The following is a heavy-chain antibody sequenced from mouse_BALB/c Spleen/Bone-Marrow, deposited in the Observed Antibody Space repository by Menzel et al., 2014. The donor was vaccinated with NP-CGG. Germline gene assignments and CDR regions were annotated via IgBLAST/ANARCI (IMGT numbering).Heavy chain of an antibody. CDR2: IDTSDSYI. CDR1: GYTFTDKR. CDR3: ARGGHDFSLDY. J-gene: IGHJ4*01. D-gene: IGHD2-4*01. Sequence: QVQLQQSGAEFVMPGASVKMSCKASGYTFTDKRMHWVKQRPGQGLEWIGAIDTSDSYINYNQKFKGKASLTVDASSSTAYMHLSSLTSDDSAVYYCARGGHDFSLDYWGQGTSVIVSS. V-gene: IGHV1-69*01.